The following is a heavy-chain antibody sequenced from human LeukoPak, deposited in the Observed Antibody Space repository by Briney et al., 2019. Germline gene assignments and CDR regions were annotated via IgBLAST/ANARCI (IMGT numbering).Heavy chain of an antibody. Sequence: RASVKVSCKASGGTFSSYAISWVRQAPGQGLEWMGGIIPIFGTANYAQKFQGRVTITADESTSTAYMELSSLRSEDTAVYYCARLDGPQNYGDLDLSDYWGQGTLVTVSS. V-gene: IGHV1-69*13. CDR1: GGTFSSYA. J-gene: IGHJ4*02. CDR2: IIPIFGTA. D-gene: IGHD4-17*01. CDR3: ARLDGPQNYGDLDLSDY.